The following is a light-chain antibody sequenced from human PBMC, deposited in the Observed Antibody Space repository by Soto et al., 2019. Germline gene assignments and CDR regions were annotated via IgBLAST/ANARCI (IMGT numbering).Light chain of an antibody. CDR1: QSVNDY. CDR2: GAP. CDR3: QHRGRWPRT. J-gene: IGKJ2*01. V-gene: IGKV3-11*01. Sequence: EIVLTQSPATLSLSPGERATLSCRASQSVNDYLAWYPQKPGQAPRLLIYGAPNRATGIPLRFSGSGSGTDFTLTISSLEPADFAVYYCQHRGRWPRTFGQGTKLEIK.